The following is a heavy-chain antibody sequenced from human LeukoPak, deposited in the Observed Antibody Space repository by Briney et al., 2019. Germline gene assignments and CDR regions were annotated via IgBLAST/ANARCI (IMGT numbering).Heavy chain of an antibody. CDR2: MNPNSGNT. V-gene: IGHV1-8*01. D-gene: IGHD3-16*01. J-gene: IGHJ6*02. CDR3: ARVILITFGGVHYGMDV. CDR1: GYTFTSYD. Sequence: ASVKVSCKASGYTFTSYDINWVRQATGQGLEWMGWMNPNSGNTGYAQKFQGRVTMTRNTSISTAYMELSSLRSEGTAVYYCARVILITFGGVHYGMDVWGQGTTVTVSS.